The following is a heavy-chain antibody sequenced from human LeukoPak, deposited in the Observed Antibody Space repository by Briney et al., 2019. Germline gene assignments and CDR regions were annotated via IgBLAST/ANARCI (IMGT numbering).Heavy chain of an antibody. D-gene: IGHD2-2*01. Sequence: PSETLSLTCTVSGGSLSSYYWSWLRQPPGKGLEWIGYIYYSGSTNYNPSLKSRVTISVDTTKNQFSLKLSSVTAADTAVYYCARAGRIVVVPAARSSDYYMDVWGKGTTVTVSS. J-gene: IGHJ6*03. CDR3: ARAGRIVVVPAARSSDYYMDV. CDR1: GGSLSSYY. V-gene: IGHV4-59*08. CDR2: IYYSGST.